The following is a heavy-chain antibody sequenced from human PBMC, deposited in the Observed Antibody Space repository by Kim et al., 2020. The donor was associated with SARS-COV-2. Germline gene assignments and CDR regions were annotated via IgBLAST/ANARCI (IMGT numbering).Heavy chain of an antibody. Sequence: GGSLRLSCTASGFSFGDYAITWVRQAPGKGLELVGFIRSKVYGATTEYAASVQGRFTISRDDSKRIAYLQMNSLKTEDTAVYYCARGPLVISGGYYYYYG. J-gene: IGHJ6*01. CDR3: ARGPLVISGGYYYYYG. V-gene: IGHV3-49*04. CDR2: IRSKVYGATT. CDR1: GFSFGDYA. D-gene: IGHD3-22*01.